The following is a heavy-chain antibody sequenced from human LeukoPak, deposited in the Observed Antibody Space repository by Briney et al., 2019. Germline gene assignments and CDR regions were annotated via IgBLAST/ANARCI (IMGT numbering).Heavy chain of an antibody. Sequence: ASVKVSCKASGGTFSSYAISWVRQAPGQGLEWMGRIIPILGIANYAQKFQGRVTITADKSTSTAYMELSSLRSEDTAVYYCAREIPADYYDSSGYPFDYWGQGTLVTVSS. CDR1: GGTFSSYA. D-gene: IGHD3-22*01. J-gene: IGHJ4*02. CDR3: AREIPADYYDSSGYPFDY. V-gene: IGHV1-69*04. CDR2: IIPILGIA.